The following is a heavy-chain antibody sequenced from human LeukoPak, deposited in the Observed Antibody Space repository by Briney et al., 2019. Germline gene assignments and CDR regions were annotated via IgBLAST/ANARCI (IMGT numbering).Heavy chain of an antibody. CDR1: GGSFSGYY. CDR3: ARGLDYYDSSGPRGAFDI. Sequence: SETLSLTFAVYGGSFSGYYWSWIRQPPGKGLEWIGEINRSGSTNYNPSLKSRVTISVDTSKNQFSLKLSSVTAADTAVYYCARGLDYYDSSGPRGAFDIWGQGTMVTVSS. J-gene: IGHJ3*02. D-gene: IGHD3-22*01. V-gene: IGHV4-34*01. CDR2: INRSGST.